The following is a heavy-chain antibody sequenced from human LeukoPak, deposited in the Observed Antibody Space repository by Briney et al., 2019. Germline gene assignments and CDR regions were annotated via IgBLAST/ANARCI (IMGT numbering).Heavy chain of an antibody. Sequence: GGSLRLSCPASGFTFSDYSMSWVRQAPGKGLEWVSSISSSSDYIYYADSVRGRFTISRDNARNSLYLQMNSLRAEDTAVYYCARSRSVSNYRGMDVWGQGTTVNVSS. CDR3: ARSRSVSNYRGMDV. CDR1: GFTFSDYS. D-gene: IGHD4-11*01. CDR2: ISSSSDYI. J-gene: IGHJ6*02. V-gene: IGHV3-21*01.